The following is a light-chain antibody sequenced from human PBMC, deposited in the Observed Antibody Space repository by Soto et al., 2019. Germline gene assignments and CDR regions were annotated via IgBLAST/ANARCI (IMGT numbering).Light chain of an antibody. V-gene: IGKV3-20*01. CDR3: QQYGDSTWT. CDR2: GAA. J-gene: IGKJ1*01. Sequence: EIVLTQSPATLSVSPGERATLSCMASQSVSSTLAWYQQKPGQASRLLIYGAASRATVIPDRFSGSGSGTDFTLTISRLEPEDFAVYFCQQYGDSTWTFGQGTKVDIK. CDR1: QSVSST.